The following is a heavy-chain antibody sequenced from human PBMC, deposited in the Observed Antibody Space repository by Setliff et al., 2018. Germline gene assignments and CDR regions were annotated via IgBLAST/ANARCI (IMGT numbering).Heavy chain of an antibody. CDR2: INNYSFKT. V-gene: IGHV1-18*01. CDR3: ARLVRYCTTRTCQRASGDEY. D-gene: IGHD2-8*01. CDR1: GYTFTNYG. J-gene: IGHJ4*02. Sequence: ASVKVSCKTSGYTFTNYGINWVRQAPGQGLEWMGWINNYSFKTNSPQKFLDRLTMTTDTSTSTAYMELKDLTSDDTATYYCARLVRYCTTRTCQRASGDEYFGQGTLVTVSS.